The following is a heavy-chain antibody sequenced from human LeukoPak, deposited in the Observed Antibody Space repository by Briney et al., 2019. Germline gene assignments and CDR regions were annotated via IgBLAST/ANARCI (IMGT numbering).Heavy chain of an antibody. CDR1: GFTFSSYA. V-gene: IGHV3-23*01. Sequence: GESLRLSCAASGFTFSSYAMSWVRQAPGKGLEWVSGISTSGGSTSYADSVKGRFTISGDNPRNTLYMQMNSLRAEDTAVYYCAIMHRYYDGSGYWVQWGQGTLVTVSS. CDR3: AIMHRYYDGSGYWVQ. J-gene: IGHJ4*02. D-gene: IGHD3-22*01. CDR2: ISTSGGST.